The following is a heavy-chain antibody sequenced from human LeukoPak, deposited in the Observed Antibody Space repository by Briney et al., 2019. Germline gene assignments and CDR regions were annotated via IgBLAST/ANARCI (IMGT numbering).Heavy chain of an antibody. CDR2: INPNSGGT. CDR3: ARGGVDIVATIGSYYFDY. V-gene: IGHV1-2*02. J-gene: IGHJ4*02. Sequence: ASVKVSCKASGYTFTGYYIHWVRQAPGQGPEWMGWINPNSGGTNYAQKFQGRVTMTRDTSITTAYMELSRLRSDDTAVYYCARGGVDIVATIGSYYFDYWGQGTLVTVSS. CDR1: GYTFTGYY. D-gene: IGHD5-12*01.